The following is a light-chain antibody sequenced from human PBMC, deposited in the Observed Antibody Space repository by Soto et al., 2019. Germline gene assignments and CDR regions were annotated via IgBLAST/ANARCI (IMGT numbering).Light chain of an antibody. V-gene: IGLV2-11*01. Sequence: QSALTQPRSVYGSPGQSVTISCTGTSSDVVGYNYVSWYQQHPGKAPKLMIYDVSKLPSGVPDRFSGSKSGNTASLTISGLQAEDEADYYCCSYAGSYTYVLGTGTKLTVL. CDR3: CSYAGSYTYV. CDR2: DVS. CDR1: SSDVVGYNY. J-gene: IGLJ1*01.